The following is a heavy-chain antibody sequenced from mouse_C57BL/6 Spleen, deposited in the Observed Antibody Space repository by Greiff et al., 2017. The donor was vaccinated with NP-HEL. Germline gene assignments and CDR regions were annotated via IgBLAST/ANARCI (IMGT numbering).Heavy chain of an antibody. Sequence: VQLQQSGAELARPGASVKLSCKASGYTFTSYGISWVKQRTGQGLEWIGEIYPRSGNTYYNEKFHGKATLTADKSSSTAYMELRSLTSEDSAVYFCARGGSSGYSYFDYWGQGTTLTVSS. J-gene: IGHJ2*01. CDR2: IYPRSGNT. D-gene: IGHD3-2*02. V-gene: IGHV1-81*01. CDR1: GYTFTSYG. CDR3: ARGGSSGYSYFDY.